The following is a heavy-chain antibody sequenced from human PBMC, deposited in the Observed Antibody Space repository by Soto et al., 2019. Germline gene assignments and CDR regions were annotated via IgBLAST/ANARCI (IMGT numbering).Heavy chain of an antibody. Sequence: QVQLVQSGAEVKKPGASVKVSCKASGYTFTGYYMHWVRQAPGQGLEWMGWINPNSGGTNYAKKFQGWVTMTRNTSISTDDMELSRLKSDDTAVYYCARGPTPLHDAFDIWGQGTMVTVSS. D-gene: IGHD2-15*01. CDR1: GYTFTGYY. J-gene: IGHJ3*02. CDR3: ARGPTPLHDAFDI. CDR2: INPNSGGT. V-gene: IGHV1-2*04.